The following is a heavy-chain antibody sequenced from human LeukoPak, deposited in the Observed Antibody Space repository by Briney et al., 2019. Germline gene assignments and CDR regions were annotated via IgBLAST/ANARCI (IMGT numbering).Heavy chain of an antibody. J-gene: IGHJ3*02. Sequence: GGSLRLSCSASGFTFSNYDMHWVRQAPGKGLEWVAFIRYDGNNKYYADSVKGRFTISRDNSKNTLYLQMNSLRAEDTAVYYCASLLTTVTTDAFDIWGQGTMVTVSS. V-gene: IGHV3-30*02. CDR2: IRYDGNNK. CDR1: GFTFSNYD. D-gene: IGHD4-17*01. CDR3: ASLLTTVTTDAFDI.